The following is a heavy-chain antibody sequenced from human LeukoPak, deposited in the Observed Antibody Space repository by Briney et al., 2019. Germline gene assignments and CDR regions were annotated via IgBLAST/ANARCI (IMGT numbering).Heavy chain of an antibody. CDR3: AKAVYSSGWYYFDY. Sequence: TGGSLRLSCAASGFTFSSYAMSWVRQAPGKGLEWVSAISGSGGSTYYADSVKGRFTISRDNSKNTLYLQMNSLRAEDTAVYYCAKAVYSSGWYYFDYWGQGTLVTVSS. J-gene: IGHJ4*02. CDR1: GFTFSSYA. D-gene: IGHD6-19*01. V-gene: IGHV3-23*01. CDR2: ISGSGGST.